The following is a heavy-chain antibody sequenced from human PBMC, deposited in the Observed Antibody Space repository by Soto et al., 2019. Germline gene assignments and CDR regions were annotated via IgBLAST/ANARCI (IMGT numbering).Heavy chain of an antibody. Sequence: ASVKVSCQASGYTFTSYAMHWVRQAPGQRLEWMGWINAGNGNTKYSQKFQGRVTITRDTSASTAYMELSSLRSEDTAVYYCAREATAAGFDYWGQGTLVTVSS. D-gene: IGHD6-13*01. CDR2: INAGNGNT. CDR1: GYTFTSYA. V-gene: IGHV1-3*01. CDR3: AREATAAGFDY. J-gene: IGHJ4*02.